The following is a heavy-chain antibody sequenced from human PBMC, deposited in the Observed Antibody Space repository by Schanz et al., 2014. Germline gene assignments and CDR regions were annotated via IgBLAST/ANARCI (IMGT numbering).Heavy chain of an antibody. V-gene: IGHV3-11*04. CDR2: ISSRGTTI. J-gene: IGHJ6*02. CDR1: GFTFSDYY. CDR3: ARPLGPNYYYYGLDV. Sequence: QVQLEESGGGLVTPGGSLRLSCAASGFTFSDYYMSWIRQAPGKGLECISYISSRGTTIYYADSVKGRFTISRDNAENSLYLQMNSLRAEDTAVYYCARPLGPNYYYYGLDVWGQGTTVTVSS.